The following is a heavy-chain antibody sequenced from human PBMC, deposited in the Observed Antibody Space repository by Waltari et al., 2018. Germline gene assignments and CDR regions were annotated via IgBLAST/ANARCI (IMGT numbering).Heavy chain of an antibody. J-gene: IGHJ5*02. CDR3: ARDKNVVVPAAQGWFDP. CDR2: IYYSGST. V-gene: IGHV4-59*01. Sequence: QLPGKGLEWIGYIYYSGSTNYNPSLKSRVTISVDTSKNQFSLKLSSVTAADTAVYYCARDKNVVVPAAQGWFDPWGQGTLVTVSS. D-gene: IGHD2-2*01.